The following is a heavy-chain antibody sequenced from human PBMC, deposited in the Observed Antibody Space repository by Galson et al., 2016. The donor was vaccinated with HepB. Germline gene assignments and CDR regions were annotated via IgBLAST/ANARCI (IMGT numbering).Heavy chain of an antibody. CDR2: LYHSGTT. V-gene: IGHV4-38-2*02. Sequence: SETLSLTCIVSGYSITSGYFWGWIRQPPGKGLEWMGSLYHSGTTYYTPSLKSRVTISVDTSKNQISLKLNSVTATDTAVYYCVRLWFAERTFEYWGQGTLVTVPS. CDR3: VRLWFAERTFEY. J-gene: IGHJ4*02. CDR1: GYSITSGYF. D-gene: IGHD3-10*01.